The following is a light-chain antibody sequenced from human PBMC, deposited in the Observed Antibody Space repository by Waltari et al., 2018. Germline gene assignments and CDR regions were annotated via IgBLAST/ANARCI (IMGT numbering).Light chain of an antibody. CDR2: AAS. CDR1: QDISSY. J-gene: IGKJ1*01. V-gene: IGKV1-9*01. Sequence: DIQLTQSPSFLSASVGDRVTITCRASQDISSYLAWYQRRSGEAPKLLIYAASTLRSGVTSRFSGSGSGTEFTLTIHNLQPEDSATYFCQQFNNYPPTFGQGTKVDIK. CDR3: QQFNNYPPT.